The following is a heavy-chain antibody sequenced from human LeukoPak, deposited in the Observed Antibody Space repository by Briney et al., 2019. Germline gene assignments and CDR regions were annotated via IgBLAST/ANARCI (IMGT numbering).Heavy chain of an antibody. CDR2: IRCDGSNK. CDR3: ARRAGAYSHPYDY. J-gene: IGHJ4*02. D-gene: IGHD4/OR15-4a*01. Sequence: GGSLRLSCAASGFTFSSYGMHWVRRAPGKGLEWVAFIRCDGSNKYYADSVKGRFTISRDTSKNTLYLQMNSLRAEDTAVYSCARRAGAYSHPYDYWGQGTLVTVSS. V-gene: IGHV3-30*02. CDR1: GFTFSSYG.